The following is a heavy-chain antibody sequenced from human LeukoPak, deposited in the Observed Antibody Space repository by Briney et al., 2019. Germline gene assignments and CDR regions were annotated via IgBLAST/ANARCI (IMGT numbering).Heavy chain of an antibody. Sequence: GGSLRLSCAASGFTFSSYSMNWVRQAPGKGLEWVSYISSSSSTIYYADSVKGRFTISRDNAKNSLYLQMNSLRAEDTAVYYCARVRYFDWLLYSFDYWGQGTLVTLSS. CDR1: GFTFSSYS. CDR2: ISSSSSTI. CDR3: ARVRYFDWLLYSFDY. V-gene: IGHV3-48*01. J-gene: IGHJ4*02. D-gene: IGHD3-9*01.